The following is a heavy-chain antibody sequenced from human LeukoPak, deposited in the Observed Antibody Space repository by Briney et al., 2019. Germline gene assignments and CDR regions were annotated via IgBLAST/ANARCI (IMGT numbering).Heavy chain of an antibody. CDR2: INPNSGGT. D-gene: IGHD2-2*01. Sequence: GASVKVSCKASGYTFTGYYMHWVRQAPGQGLEWMGWINPNSGGTNYAQKFQGRVTMTRDTSISTAYMELCRLRSDDTAVYCCARVRDCSSTSCYAYDAFDIWGQGTMVTVSS. J-gene: IGHJ3*02. CDR1: GYTFTGYY. V-gene: IGHV1-2*02. CDR3: ARVRDCSSTSCYAYDAFDI.